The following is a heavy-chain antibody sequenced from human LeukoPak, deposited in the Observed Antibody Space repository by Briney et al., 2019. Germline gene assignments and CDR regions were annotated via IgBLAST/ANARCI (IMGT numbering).Heavy chain of an antibody. CDR2: ISVSGGST. CDR1: GFTFSNYA. V-gene: IGHV3-23*01. D-gene: IGHD1-26*01. J-gene: IGHJ4*02. Sequence: GGSLRLSCAASGFTFSNYAMSWVRQAPGKGLEWVSAISVSGGSTYYADSVKGRFTISRDSSKNTLYLQMNTLRAEDTALYYCAKGIKWELPFDYWGQGTLITVSS. CDR3: AKGIKWELPFDY.